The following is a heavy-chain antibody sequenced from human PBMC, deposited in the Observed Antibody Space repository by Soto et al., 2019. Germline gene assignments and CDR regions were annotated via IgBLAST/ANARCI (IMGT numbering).Heavy chain of an antibody. J-gene: IGHJ4*02. V-gene: IGHV3-23*01. CDR3: ASLPGIAVAGPLDY. CDR2: ISGSGGST. CDR1: GFTFSSYA. D-gene: IGHD6-19*01. Sequence: PGGSLRLSCAASGFTFSSYAMSWVRQAPGKGLEWVSAISGSGGSTYYADSVKGRFTISRDNSKNTLYLQMNSLRAEDTAVYYCASLPGIAVAGPLDYWRQGTLVTVSS.